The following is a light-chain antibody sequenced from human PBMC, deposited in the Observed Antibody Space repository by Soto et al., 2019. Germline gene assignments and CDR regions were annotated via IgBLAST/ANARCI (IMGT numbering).Light chain of an antibody. CDR2: DAS. CDR1: QSISRW. V-gene: IGKV1-5*01. Sequence: DIQMTHSPSTVSASVVDIVTSTCRASQSISRWLAWYQQKPGKAPKLLIYDASNLESGVPPRFSGSGSGTEFSLTISSLQPDDFGTYYCQQYNYYWTFGQGTKVDIK. CDR3: QQYNYYWT. J-gene: IGKJ1*01.